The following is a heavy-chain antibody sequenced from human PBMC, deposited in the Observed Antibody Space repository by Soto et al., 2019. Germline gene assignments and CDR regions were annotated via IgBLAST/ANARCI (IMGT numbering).Heavy chain of an antibody. CDR1: GFTFSSYD. CDR3: ARGADGADFDY. Sequence: EVQLVESGGGLVQSGGSLRLSCAASGFTFSSYDMHWVRQATGKGLEWVSAIGTAGDTYYPGSVKGRFTISRENAKNSLYLQMNSLRAGDTAVYYCARGADGADFDYWGQGTLVTVSS. CDR2: IGTAGDT. J-gene: IGHJ4*02. D-gene: IGHD3-16*01. V-gene: IGHV3-13*04.